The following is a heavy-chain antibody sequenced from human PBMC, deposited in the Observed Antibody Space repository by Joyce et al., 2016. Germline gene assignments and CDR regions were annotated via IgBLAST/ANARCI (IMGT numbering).Heavy chain of an antibody. CDR2: IATDTGNP. D-gene: IGHD1-1*01. V-gene: IGHV7-4-1*02. J-gene: IGHJ4*02. CDR1: GYTFTNYP. CDR3: ARGYHWNDPTSVDY. Sequence: QVQLVQSGSELKKPGASVKVSCKASGYTFTNYPMNWVRQAPGQGLEWMGWIATDTGNPTYAHGFTGRFVFSLDTSVNTAYLQISSLKAEDTAVYYCARGYHWNDPTSVDYWGQGTLVTVSS.